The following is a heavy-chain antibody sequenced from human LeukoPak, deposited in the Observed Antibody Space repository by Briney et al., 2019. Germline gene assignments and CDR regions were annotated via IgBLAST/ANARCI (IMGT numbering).Heavy chain of an antibody. J-gene: IGHJ4*02. CDR3: VRVAYCGANCYYYVDS. V-gene: IGHV1-2*02. CDR2: INPKTGAT. CDR1: GYTFTDHY. Sequence: ASVKVSCKASGYTFTDHYMHSVRQAPGQGLEWMGFINPKTGATRYAQKFQGSITVTRDTSVNTAYMELSGLGPDDTAMYYCVRVAYCGANCYYYVDSWGQGTLVTVSS. D-gene: IGHD2-21*02.